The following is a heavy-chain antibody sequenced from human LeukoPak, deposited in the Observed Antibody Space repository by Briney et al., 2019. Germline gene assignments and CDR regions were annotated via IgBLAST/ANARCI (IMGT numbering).Heavy chain of an antibody. CDR2: INPNSGGT. Sequence: ASVKVSCKASGYTFTGYYMHWVRRAPGQGLEWMGRINPNSGGTNYAQKFQGRVTMTRDTSISTAYMELSRLRSDDTAVYYCARAGSTENLDAFDIWGQGTMVTVSS. CDR1: GYTFTGYY. CDR3: ARAGSTENLDAFDI. J-gene: IGHJ3*02. V-gene: IGHV1-2*06. D-gene: IGHD2-2*01.